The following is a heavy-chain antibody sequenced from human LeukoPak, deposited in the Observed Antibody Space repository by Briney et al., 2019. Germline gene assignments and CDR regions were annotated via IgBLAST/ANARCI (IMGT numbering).Heavy chain of an antibody. CDR2: INHSGST. V-gene: IGHV4-34*01. CDR3: ARGLRGWYYYDSSGCSHFDY. J-gene: IGHJ4*02. D-gene: IGHD3-22*01. CDR1: GGSFSGYY. Sequence: SETLSLTCAVYGGSFSGYYWSWIRQPPGKGLEWIGEINHSGSTNYNPSLKSRVTISVDTSKNQFSLKLSSVTAADTAVYYCARGLRGWYYYDSSGCSHFDYWGQGTLVTVSS.